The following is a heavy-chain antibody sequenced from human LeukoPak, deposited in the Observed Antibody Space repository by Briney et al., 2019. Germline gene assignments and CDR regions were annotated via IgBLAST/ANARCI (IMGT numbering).Heavy chain of an antibody. V-gene: IGHV1-8*01. CDR1: GYTFISYD. J-gene: IGHJ4*02. Sequence: ASVKVSCKASGYTFISYDINRVRQATGQGLEWMGWMNPNSGNTGYAQKFQGRVTMTRNTSISTAYMELSSLGSEDTAVYYCARGWGDGYKGHYWGQGTLVTVSS. D-gene: IGHD5-24*01. CDR3: ARGWGDGYKGHY. CDR2: MNPNSGNT.